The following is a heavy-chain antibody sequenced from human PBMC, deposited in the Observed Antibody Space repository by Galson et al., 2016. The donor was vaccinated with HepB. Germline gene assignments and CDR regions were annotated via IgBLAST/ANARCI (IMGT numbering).Heavy chain of an antibody. CDR3: AKLDCGRDCPRDV. CDR1: GFTFSRYG. J-gene: IGHJ6*02. Sequence: SLRLSCAASGFTFSRYGMHWVRQAPGKGLEWVAVISYDGGDKHYADSVKGRFTVSRDNSKNTLFLQMNSLRVEDTAVYYCAKLDCGRDCPRDVWGQGTTVTVSS. D-gene: IGHD2-21*02. V-gene: IGHV3-30*19. CDR2: ISYDGGDK.